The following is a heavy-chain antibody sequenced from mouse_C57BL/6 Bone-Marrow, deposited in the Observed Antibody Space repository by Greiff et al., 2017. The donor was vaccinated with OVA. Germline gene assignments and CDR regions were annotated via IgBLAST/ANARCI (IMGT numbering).Heavy chain of an antibody. CDR2: ISSGGDYI. Sequence: EVKLVESGAGLVKPGGSLKLSCAASGFTFSSYAMSWVRQTPEKRLEWIAYISSGGDYIYYADTVKGRFTISRDNARNTLYLQMSSLKSEDTAMYYCTREGYYYGSLYAMDYWGQGTSVTVSS. V-gene: IGHV5-9-1*02. J-gene: IGHJ4*01. D-gene: IGHD1-1*01. CDR1: GFTFSSYA. CDR3: TREGYYYGSLYAMDY.